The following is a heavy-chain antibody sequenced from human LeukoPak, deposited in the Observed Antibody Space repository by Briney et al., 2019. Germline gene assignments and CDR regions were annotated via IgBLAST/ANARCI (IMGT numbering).Heavy chain of an antibody. CDR3: ARSTRYCSGGSCYQPFDY. J-gene: IGHJ4*02. V-gene: IGHV4-39*01. CDR2: SYYSGST. CDR1: GGSISSSSYY. Sequence: SETLSLTCTVSGGSISSSSYYWAWIRQPPGKGREWIGSSYYSGSTYYNPSLKSRVTISVDTSKNQCSLKLSSMTAADTAVYYCARSTRYCSGGSCYQPFDYWGQGTLVTVSS. D-gene: IGHD2-15*01.